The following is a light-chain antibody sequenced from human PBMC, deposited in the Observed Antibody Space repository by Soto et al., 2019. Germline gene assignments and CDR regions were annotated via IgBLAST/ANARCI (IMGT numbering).Light chain of an antibody. CDR3: QQLDSYPLT. Sequence: DIQMTQSPSSLSPSVGDRGTITWRASQSISSYLNWYQQKPGKAPNLPIYAASTLQSGVPSRFSGSGSGTEFTLTISSLQPEDFATYFCQQLDSYPLTFGQGTRLEI. V-gene: IGKV1-9*01. J-gene: IGKJ5*01. CDR1: QSISSY. CDR2: AAS.